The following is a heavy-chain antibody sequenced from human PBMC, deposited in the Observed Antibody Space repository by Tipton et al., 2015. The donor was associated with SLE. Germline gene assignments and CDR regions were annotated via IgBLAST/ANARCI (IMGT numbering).Heavy chain of an antibody. D-gene: IGHD3-16*01. V-gene: IGHV4-61*09. CDR1: GGSITSGTYY. J-gene: IGHJ4*02. CDR3: ARDHYGSLDY. Sequence: TLSLTCTVSGGSITSGTYYWTWIRQPAGKGLEWIGHISSRGSTNYNPSLKSRVTISLDTSKNQFSLKMTSVTAADTAVYYCARDHYGSLDYWGQGMLVTVSS. CDR2: ISSRGST.